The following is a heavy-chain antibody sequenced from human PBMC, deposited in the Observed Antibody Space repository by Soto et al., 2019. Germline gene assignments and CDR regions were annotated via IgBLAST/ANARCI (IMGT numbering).Heavy chain of an antibody. Sequence: QLQLQESGPGLVKPSETLSLTCTVSSGSISSSSYYWGWIRQPPGKGLEWIGSIYYSGSTYYNPSLKSRVTISVDTSKNQFSLKLSSVTAADTAVYYCARLPKQLVVPSLFDYWGQGTLVTVSS. CDR2: IYYSGST. CDR1: SGSISSSSYY. CDR3: ARLPKQLVVPSLFDY. V-gene: IGHV4-39*01. J-gene: IGHJ4*02. D-gene: IGHD6-6*01.